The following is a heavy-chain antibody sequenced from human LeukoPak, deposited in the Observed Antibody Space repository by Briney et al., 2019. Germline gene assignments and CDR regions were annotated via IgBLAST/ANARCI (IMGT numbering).Heavy chain of an antibody. CDR2: INYSGST. Sequence: SETLSLTCTVSGGSISSSSYYWGWIRQPPGKGLEWIGSINYSGSTYYNPSLKSRVTISVDRSKNQFSLKLSSVTAADTAVYYCARTILRLSGRGPTDYYMDVWGKGTTVTISS. CDR3: ARTILRLSGRGPTDYYMDV. CDR1: GGSISSSSYY. D-gene: IGHD1-26*01. J-gene: IGHJ6*03. V-gene: IGHV4-39*07.